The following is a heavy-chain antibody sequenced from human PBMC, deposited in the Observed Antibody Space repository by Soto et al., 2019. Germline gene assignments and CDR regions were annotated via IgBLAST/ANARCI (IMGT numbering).Heavy chain of an antibody. CDR2: IYYSGST. CDR3: ARRVGYYDFWGGYYSDYYYYYMDV. V-gene: IGHV4-59*01. J-gene: IGHJ6*03. CDR1: GGSISSYY. Sequence: SETLSLTCTVSGGSISSYYWSWIRQPPGKGLEWIGYIYYSGSTNYNPSLKSRVTISVDTSKNQFSLKLSSVTAADTAVYYCARRVGYYDFWGGYYSDYYYYYMDVWGKGTTVTVSS. D-gene: IGHD3-3*01.